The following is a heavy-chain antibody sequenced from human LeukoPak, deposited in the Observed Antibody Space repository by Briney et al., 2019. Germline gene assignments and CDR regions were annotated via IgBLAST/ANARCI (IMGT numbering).Heavy chain of an antibody. J-gene: IGHJ4*02. Sequence: ASVKVSCKASGYTFTSYDINWVRQATGQGLEWMGWMNPNSGNTGYAQKFQGRVTMTRSTSMCTAYMELSSLRSEDTAVYYCARGGDIVATTHFDDWGQGTLVTVSS. CDR3: ARGGDIVATTHFDD. CDR1: GYTFTSYD. CDR2: MNPNSGNT. V-gene: IGHV1-8*01. D-gene: IGHD5-12*01.